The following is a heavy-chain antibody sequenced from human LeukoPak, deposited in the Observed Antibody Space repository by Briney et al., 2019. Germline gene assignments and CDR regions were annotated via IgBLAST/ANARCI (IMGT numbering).Heavy chain of an antibody. D-gene: IGHD3-16*01. V-gene: IGHV4-39*01. CDR2: IYYSGST. J-gene: IGHJ4*02. Sequence: SETLSLTCTVSGGSISSSSYYWGWIRQPPGQGLEWIGSIYYSGSTYYNPSLNSRVTISVDTSKNQFSLKLSSVTAADTAVYYCARTDWGGYYFDYWGQGTLVTVSS. CDR1: GGSISSSSYY. CDR3: ARTDWGGYYFDY.